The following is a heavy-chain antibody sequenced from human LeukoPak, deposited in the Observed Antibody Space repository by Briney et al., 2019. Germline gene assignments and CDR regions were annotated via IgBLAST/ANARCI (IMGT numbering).Heavy chain of an antibody. CDR3: ARFDYCGGDCYTLDY. J-gene: IGHJ4*02. CDR2: IYYSGST. CDR1: GGSISGYY. V-gene: IGHV4-59*01. D-gene: IGHD2-21*02. Sequence: PSETLSLTCTVSGGSISGYYWSWIRLPPGKGLEWIGYIYYSGSTNHNPSLKSRVTMSVDTSKNQFSLKLSSVTAADTALYYCARFDYCGGDCYTLDYWGQGTLVTVSS.